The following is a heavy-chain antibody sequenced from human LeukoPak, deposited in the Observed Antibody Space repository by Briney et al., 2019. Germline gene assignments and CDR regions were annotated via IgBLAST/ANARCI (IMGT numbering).Heavy chain of an antibody. CDR3: ARARSSSGWYGNFQH. CDR1: GGSISSGGYY. CDR2: IYYSGST. V-gene: IGHV4-61*08. Sequence: SETLSLTCTVAGGSISSGGYYWSWIRQHPGKGLEWIGYIYYSGSTYYNPSLKSRVTISVDTSKNQLSLKLSSVTAADTAVYYCARARSSSGWYGNFQHWGQGTLVTVSS. J-gene: IGHJ1*01. D-gene: IGHD6-19*01.